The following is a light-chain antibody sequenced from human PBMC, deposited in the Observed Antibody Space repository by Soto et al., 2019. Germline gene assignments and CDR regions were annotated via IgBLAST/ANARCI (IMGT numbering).Light chain of an antibody. CDR2: WAS. Sequence: DVLMTQSPDSLAVSLGERATINCTSSQSVLYTSNSKNYLARYQQRPGQPPKLLVYWASTRDSGVPERFSGSGSGTDFSLTISSLQAEDVAVYYCQQSYSIPRTFGQGTKVAVK. CDR3: QQSYSIPRT. J-gene: IGKJ1*01. V-gene: IGKV4-1*01. CDR1: QSVLYTSNSKNY.